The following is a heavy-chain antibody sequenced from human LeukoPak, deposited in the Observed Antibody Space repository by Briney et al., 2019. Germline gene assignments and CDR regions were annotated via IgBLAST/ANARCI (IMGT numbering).Heavy chain of an antibody. CDR3: AKVLGGLWPGIDY. CDR1: GFIFSTHS. D-gene: IGHD2-15*01. CDR2: INSDGSST. Sequence: GGSLRLSCTASGFIFSTHSMHWVRQAPGKGPVWVSRINSDGSSTRYADSVTGRFTISRDNAKNTVYLQMNSLRAEDTAVYYCAKVLGGLWPGIDYWGQGTVVTVSS. V-gene: IGHV3-74*01. J-gene: IGHJ4*02.